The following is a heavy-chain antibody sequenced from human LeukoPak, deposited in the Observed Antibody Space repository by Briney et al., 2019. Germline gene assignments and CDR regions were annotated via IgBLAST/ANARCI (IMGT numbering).Heavy chain of an antibody. CDR1: GYTFINYG. CDR2: ISRYSGNT. D-gene: IGHD3-9*01. CDR3: ARQRASYDILTGYFYYYYMDV. Sequence: GASVKVSCKASGYTFINYGISWVRQAPGQGLEWMGWISRYSGNTNYALQVQGRVTMTTDTSTSTAYMELRSLRSDDTAVYYCARQRASYDILTGYFYYYYMDVWGKGTTVTISS. V-gene: IGHV1-18*01. J-gene: IGHJ6*03.